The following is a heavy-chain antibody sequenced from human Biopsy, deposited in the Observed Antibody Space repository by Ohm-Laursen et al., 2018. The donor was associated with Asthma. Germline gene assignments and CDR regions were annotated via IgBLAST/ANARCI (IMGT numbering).Heavy chain of an antibody. CDR1: GFSLRTPVVG. J-gene: IGHJ5*02. Sequence: TQTLTLTFSFSGFSLRTPVVGVGWIRQSPGKALEWLALIYWDDYNLFRPSLKRRLTITKDPSKNQVVLTMTKMDPVDSGTYYCALSQDSGFDDHSPSWFDPWGQGTLVTVSS. V-gene: IGHV2-5*02. D-gene: IGHD3-9*01. CDR3: ALSQDSGFDDHSPSWFDP. CDR2: IYWDDYN.